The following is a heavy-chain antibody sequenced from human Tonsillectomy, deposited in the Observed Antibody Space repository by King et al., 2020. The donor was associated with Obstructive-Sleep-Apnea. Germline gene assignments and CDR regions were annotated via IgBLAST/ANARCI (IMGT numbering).Heavy chain of an antibody. D-gene: IGHD3-10*01. V-gene: IGHV4-4*07. CDR1: CGAISIYY. J-gene: IGHJ4*02. CDR2: IYTRGST. Sequence: VQLQESGPGLVKPSETLSLTCTVSCGAISIYYWSWIRQPAGKGLEGIGRIYTRGSTNYNPSLKSRVTMSVDKSKNQFSLKMGSVTAADTAVYYCARDSGSGSYYSPHWGQGTLVTVSS. CDR3: ARDSGSGSYYSPH.